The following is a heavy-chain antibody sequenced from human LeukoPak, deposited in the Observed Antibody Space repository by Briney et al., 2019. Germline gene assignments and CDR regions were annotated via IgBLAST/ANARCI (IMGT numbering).Heavy chain of an antibody. CDR1: GYTYTGYY. D-gene: IGHD1-26*01. CDR3: AKDYCGSYYGSFDD. CDR2: INPNSGGP. Sequence: ASVKVSCQASGYTYTGYYMHWLRPAPGQRLEGMGCINPNSGGPNYAQKFQGWVTKIRDTSISTAYMEPSRLTSDGTAVCYCAKDYCGSYYGSFDDWGQGALVTVYS. V-gene: IGHV1-2*04. J-gene: IGHJ4*02.